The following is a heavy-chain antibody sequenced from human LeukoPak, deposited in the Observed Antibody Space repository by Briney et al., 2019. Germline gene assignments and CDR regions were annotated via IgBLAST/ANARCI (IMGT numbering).Heavy chain of an antibody. D-gene: IGHD6-13*01. CDR2: ISYDGSNK. Sequence: GGSLRLSCAASGFTFSSYAMHWVRQAPGKGLEWVAVISYDGSNKYYADSAKGRFTISRDNSKNTLYLQMNSLRAEDTAMYYCTRELAGIATPGIPKRFDPWGQGTLVTVSS. J-gene: IGHJ5*02. CDR1: GFTFSSYA. CDR3: TRELAGIATPGIPKRFDP. V-gene: IGHV3-30-3*01.